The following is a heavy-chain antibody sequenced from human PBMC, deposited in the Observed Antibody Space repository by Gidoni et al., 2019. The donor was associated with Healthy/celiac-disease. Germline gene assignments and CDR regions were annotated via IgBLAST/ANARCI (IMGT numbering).Heavy chain of an antibody. CDR1: GFTFSSYA. J-gene: IGHJ3*02. CDR2: ISGSGGST. CDR3: AKVFDIVVVVTDAFDI. V-gene: IGHV3-23*01. Sequence: EVQLLESGGGLVQPGGSLRLSCAASGFTFSSYAMSWVRQAPGKGLEWVSAISGSGGSTYYADSVKGRFTISRDNSKNTLYLQMNSLRAEDTAVYYCAKVFDIVVVVTDAFDIWGQGTMVTVSS. D-gene: IGHD2-15*01.